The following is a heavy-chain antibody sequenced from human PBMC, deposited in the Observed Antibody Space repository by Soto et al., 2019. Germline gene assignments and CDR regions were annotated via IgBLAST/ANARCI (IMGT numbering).Heavy chain of an antibody. CDR2: ISATGAST. D-gene: IGHD5-18*01. CDR3: ANYDGKYSHGYADLFA. CDR1: GFSFSNYA. Sequence: EVKLLESGGSLAQPGGSLRLSCAASGFSFSNYAMSWVRHAPGKGLECVSSISATGASTFYADSVKGRLTISRDNSKDTLYLEMKSLRVEDTAVYYCANYDGKYSHGYADLFAWGPGPLVPVS. J-gene: IGHJ5*01. V-gene: IGHV3-23*01.